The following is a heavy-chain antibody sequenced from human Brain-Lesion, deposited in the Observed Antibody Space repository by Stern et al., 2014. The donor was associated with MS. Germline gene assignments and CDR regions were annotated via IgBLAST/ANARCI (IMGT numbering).Heavy chain of an antibody. CDR3: ARDQRGITIFGVVTDYYYLGMDV. CDR2: NNPHNGGT. CDR1: GYIFTGYY. Sequence: QAQLGQSGAEVKKPGSSVKVSCKTSGYIFTGYYILGVRQTPGLGLVCLAWNNPHNGGTKSAQKIQGRVPMSWDTSTRSTHVELRSLTSDDTAVYYCARDQRGITIFGVVTDYYYLGMDVWGQGTTVTVSS. D-gene: IGHD3-3*01. V-gene: IGHV1-2*02. J-gene: IGHJ6*02.